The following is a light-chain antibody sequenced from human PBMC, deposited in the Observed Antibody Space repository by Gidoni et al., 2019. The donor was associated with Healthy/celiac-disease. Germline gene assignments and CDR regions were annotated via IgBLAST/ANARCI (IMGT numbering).Light chain of an antibody. CDR3: SSYTSSSTLV. Sequence: QSPLTQPPSVSASPGPSVTISCTGTCRDVGSYNRVSWDQQPPGTAPKLMIYEVSNQASGGPDRFSGSKSGNTASLTISGLQAEDEADYYCSSYTSSSTLVFGGGTKLTVL. V-gene: IGLV2-18*02. CDR1: CRDVGSYNR. J-gene: IGLJ2*01. CDR2: EVS.